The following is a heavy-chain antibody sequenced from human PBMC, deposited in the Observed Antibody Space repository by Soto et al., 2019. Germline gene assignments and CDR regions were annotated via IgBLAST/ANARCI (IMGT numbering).Heavy chain of an antibody. Sequence: SETLSLTCNVSGDSLNSGSYYLTWIRQSPGRGLEWIGHIYHTGSTNYNPSLRSRLTISLDTSKNQFSLTLRSVNAVDTGVYYCARSWGGDGYSHWGQGILVTVS. V-gene: IGHV4-61*01. J-gene: IGHJ4*02. CDR2: IYHTGST. D-gene: IGHD2-15*01. CDR1: GDSLNSGSYY. CDR3: ARSWGGDGYSH.